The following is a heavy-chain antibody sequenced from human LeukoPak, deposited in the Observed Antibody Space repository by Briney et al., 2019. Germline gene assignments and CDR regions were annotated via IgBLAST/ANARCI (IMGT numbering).Heavy chain of an antibody. V-gene: IGHV4-39*07. D-gene: IGHD6-6*01. Sequence: SETLSLTCTVSGGSISSSNYYWGWIRQPPGKGLEWIGSIYYSGSTYYNPSLKSRVTISVDTSKNQFSLKLSSVTAADTAVHYCARDPYSSSYSDYWGQGTLVTVSS. J-gene: IGHJ4*02. CDR3: ARDPYSSSYSDY. CDR2: IYYSGST. CDR1: GGSISSSNYY.